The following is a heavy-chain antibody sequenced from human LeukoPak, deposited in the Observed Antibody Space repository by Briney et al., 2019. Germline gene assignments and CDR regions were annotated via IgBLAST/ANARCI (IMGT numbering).Heavy chain of an antibody. CDR1: GFTFSSYS. V-gene: IGHV3-21*01. Sequence: GGSLRLSCAASGFTFSSYSMNWVRQAPGKGLEWASSISSSSSYIYYADSVKGRFTISRDNAKNSLYLQMNSLRAEDTAVYYCARDYNWNYVGHFDYWGQGTLVTVSS. D-gene: IGHD1-7*01. J-gene: IGHJ4*02. CDR2: ISSSSSYI. CDR3: ARDYNWNYVGHFDY.